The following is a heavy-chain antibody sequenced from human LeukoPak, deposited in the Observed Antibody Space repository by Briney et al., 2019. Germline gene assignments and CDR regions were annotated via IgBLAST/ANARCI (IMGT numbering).Heavy chain of an antibody. V-gene: IGHV1-2*02. D-gene: IGHD3-22*01. CDR2: INPNSGGT. CDR1: GYTFTGYY. Sequence: ASVKVSCKASGYTFTGYYMHWVRQAPGQGLEWMGWINPNSGGTNYAQKFQGRVTMTRDTSISTAYMELSRLRSDDTAVYYCARGDSSGEKASDAFVIWGQGTMVTVSS. J-gene: IGHJ3*02. CDR3: ARGDSSGEKASDAFVI.